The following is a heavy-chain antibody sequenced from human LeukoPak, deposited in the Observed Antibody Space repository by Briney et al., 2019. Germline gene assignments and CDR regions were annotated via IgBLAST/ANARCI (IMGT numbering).Heavy chain of an antibody. Sequence: PSETLSLTCTASDGSINSDFWTWIRQPPGKGLEWIGYISYSGSTNYNPSLKSRVTISVDTSKNQFSLKLSSVTAADTAVYYCARAGQQLVLDSWGQGTLVTVSS. J-gene: IGHJ4*02. CDR2: ISYSGST. CDR3: ARAGQQLVLDS. CDR1: DGSINSDF. D-gene: IGHD6-13*01. V-gene: IGHV4-59*01.